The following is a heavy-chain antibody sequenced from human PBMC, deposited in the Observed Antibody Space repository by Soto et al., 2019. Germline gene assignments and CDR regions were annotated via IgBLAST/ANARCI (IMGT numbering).Heavy chain of an antibody. J-gene: IGHJ6*02. CDR2: ISYDGSNK. D-gene: IGHD6-6*01. V-gene: IGHV3-30*18. CDR3: AKLEYQYSSSSVGNFYYYGMDV. CDR1: GFTFSSYG. Sequence: GESLKISCAASGFTFSSYGMHWVRQAPGKGLEWVAVISYDGSNKYYADSVKGRFTISRDNSKNTLYPQMNSLRAEDTAVYYCAKLEYQYSSSSVGNFYYYGMDVWGQGTTVTVSS.